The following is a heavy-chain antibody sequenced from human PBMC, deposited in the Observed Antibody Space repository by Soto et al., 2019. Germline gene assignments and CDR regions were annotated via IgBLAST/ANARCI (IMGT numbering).Heavy chain of an antibody. V-gene: IGHV1-3*01. J-gene: IGHJ4*02. CDR1: GYTFTSYA. CDR3: ARYLVAGTQGSWALGR. CDR2: INAGNGNT. Sequence: GASVKVSCKASGYTFTSYAMHWVRQAPGQRLEWMGWINAGNGNTKYSQKFQGRVTITRDTSASTAYMELSSLRSEDTAVYYCARYLVAGTQGSWALGRWGQGTLVTVSS. D-gene: IGHD6-19*01.